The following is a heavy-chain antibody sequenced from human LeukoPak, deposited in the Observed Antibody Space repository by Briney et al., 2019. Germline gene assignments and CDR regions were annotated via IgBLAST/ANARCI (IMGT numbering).Heavy chain of an antibody. CDR3: AREVVITPLLAYDAFDI. V-gene: IGHV1-18*01. CDR1: GYTFTSYG. J-gene: IGHJ3*02. CDR2: ISAYNGNT. Sequence: ASVKVSCKASGYTFTSYGISWVRQAPGQGLEWMGWISAYNGNTNYAQKLQGRVTMTTDTSTSTAYTELRSLRSDDTAVYYCAREVVITPLLAYDAFDIWGQGTMVTVSS. D-gene: IGHD3-22*01.